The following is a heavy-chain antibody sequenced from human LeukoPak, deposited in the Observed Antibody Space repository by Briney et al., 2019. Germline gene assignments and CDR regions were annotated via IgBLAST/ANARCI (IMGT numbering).Heavy chain of an antibody. CDR2: IYYSGST. CDR1: GGSISSYY. CDR3: ASGLVMITFGGVTLFDY. Sequence: PSETLSLTCTVSGGSISSYYWSWIRQPPGKGLEWIGYIYYSGSTNYNPSLKSRVTISVDTSKNQFSLKLSSVTAADTAVYYCASGLVMITFGGVTLFDYWGQGTLVTVSS. V-gene: IGHV4-59*01. J-gene: IGHJ4*02. D-gene: IGHD3-16*01.